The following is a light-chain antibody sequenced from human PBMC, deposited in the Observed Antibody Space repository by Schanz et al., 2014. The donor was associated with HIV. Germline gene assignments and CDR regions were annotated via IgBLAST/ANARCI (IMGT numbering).Light chain of an antibody. CDR3: SSYTSSSTLE. Sequence: QSALTQPASVSGSPGQSITISCSGTSSDIGGSDYVSWYQQHPGRAPKVLIYDVRDRPSGVSNRFSGSKSGNTASLTISGLQAEDEAEYFCSSYTSSSTLEFGGGTKLTVL. V-gene: IGLV2-14*03. CDR1: SSDIGGSDY. J-gene: IGLJ2*01. CDR2: DVR.